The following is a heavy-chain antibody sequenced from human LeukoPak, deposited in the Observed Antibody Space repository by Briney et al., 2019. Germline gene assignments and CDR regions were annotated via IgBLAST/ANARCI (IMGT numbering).Heavy chain of an antibody. CDR1: GYTFTSYA. V-gene: IGHV1-3*01. CDR2: ISAGNGNT. CDR3: ARPRTPWFGELSLTY. Sequence: GASVKVSCKASGYTFTSYAMHWVRQAPGQRLEWMGWISAGNGNTKYSQKFQGRVTITRDTSASTAYMELSSLRSEDTAVYYCARPRTPWFGELSLTYWGQGTLVTVSS. D-gene: IGHD3-10*01. J-gene: IGHJ4*02.